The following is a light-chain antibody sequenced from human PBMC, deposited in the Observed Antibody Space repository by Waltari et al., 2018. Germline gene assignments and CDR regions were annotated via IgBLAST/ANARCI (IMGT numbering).Light chain of an antibody. Sequence: DIVMTQSPISLPVTPGEPASISCRYSQSLLHSNGYNYLDWYLQKPGQSPQLLIYLGSNRASGVPDRFSGSGSGTDFTLKIIRVEAEDVGVYYCMQALQTPLTFGGGTKVEIK. V-gene: IGKV2-28*01. CDR1: QSLLHSNGYNY. CDR2: LGS. CDR3: MQALQTPLT. J-gene: IGKJ4*01.